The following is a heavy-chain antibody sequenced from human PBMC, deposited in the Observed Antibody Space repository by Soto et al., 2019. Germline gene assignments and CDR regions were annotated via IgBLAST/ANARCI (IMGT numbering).Heavy chain of an antibody. V-gene: IGHV3-21*01. CDR3: ARVVDYYDPYYYYGMDV. Sequence: EEQLVESGGGLVKPGGSLRLSCAASGFTFSSYSMNWVRQAPGKGLEWVSSISSSSTYRYYADSVKGRFTISRDNAKNSLYPQMNSLRAEDTAVYYCARVVDYYDPYYYYGMDVWGQGTTVTVSS. J-gene: IGHJ6*02. D-gene: IGHD3-22*01. CDR1: GFTFSSYS. CDR2: ISSSSTYR.